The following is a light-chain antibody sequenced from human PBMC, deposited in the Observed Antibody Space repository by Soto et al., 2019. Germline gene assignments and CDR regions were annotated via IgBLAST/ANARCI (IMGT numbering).Light chain of an antibody. J-gene: IGKJ2*01. V-gene: IGKV3-20*01. CDR3: QQYGSSPMYT. Sequence: EIVLTQSPGTLSLSPGERATLSCRASQSVSSNYLTWYQQKPGQAPRLLIYGASSRATGIPDRFSGSGSGTDFTLIISRLEPEDLAVYYCQQYGSSPMYTFGQGNKLEIK. CDR2: GAS. CDR1: QSVSSNY.